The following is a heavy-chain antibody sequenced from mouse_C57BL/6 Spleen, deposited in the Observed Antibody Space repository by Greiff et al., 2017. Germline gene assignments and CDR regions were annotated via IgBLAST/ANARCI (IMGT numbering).Heavy chain of an antibody. CDR2: ISSGSSTI. D-gene: IGHD4-1*01. Sequence: DVMLVESGGGLVKPGGSLKLSCAASGFTFSDYGMHWVRQAPEKGLEWVAYISSGSSTIYYADTVKGRFTISRDNAKSTLFLQMTSLRSEDTAMYYCARPGWDAYYFDYWGQGTTLTVSS. CDR3: ARPGWDAYYFDY. J-gene: IGHJ2*01. V-gene: IGHV5-17*01. CDR1: GFTFSDYG.